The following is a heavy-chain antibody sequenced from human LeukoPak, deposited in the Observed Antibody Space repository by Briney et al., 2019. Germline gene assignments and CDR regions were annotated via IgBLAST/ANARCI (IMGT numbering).Heavy chain of an antibody. CDR1: GGSISNSTYF. J-gene: IGHJ3*01. CDR3: ARGCTACLDGFDL. V-gene: IGHV4-39*01. Sequence: SETLSLTCTVSGGSISNSTYFWGWIRQPPRKGLEWIGSIYYSWNTYYNPSLKSRLTISVDTSKSQFSLRLSSVTAADTTVYYCARGCTACLDGFDLWGQGTMVTVSS. CDR2: IYYSWNT. D-gene: IGHD2-8*01.